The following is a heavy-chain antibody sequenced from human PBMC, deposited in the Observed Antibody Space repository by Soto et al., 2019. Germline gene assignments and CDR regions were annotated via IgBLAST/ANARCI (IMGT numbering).Heavy chain of an antibody. Sequence: DVQLVESGGGLVQPGGSLRLSCAASGFSFSSYWMPWVRQAPGKGLEWVATIKQDGSGKYYVDSAKGQFTISRDNAKNSLDLQMNCLRAEDTAVYYCARESYSSFPDWGRGALLTVSS. J-gene: IGHJ4*02. V-gene: IGHV3-7*01. CDR2: IKQDGSGK. D-gene: IGHD4-4*01. CDR1: GFSFSSYW. CDR3: ARESYSSFPD.